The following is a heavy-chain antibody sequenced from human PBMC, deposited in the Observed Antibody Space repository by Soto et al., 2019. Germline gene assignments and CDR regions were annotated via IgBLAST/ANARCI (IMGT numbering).Heavy chain of an antibody. D-gene: IGHD6-19*01. CDR1: GYTLTELS. CDR2: FDPEDGET. CDR3: ATDLAVAGSFDY. Sequence: GASVKVSCKVSGYTLTELSMHWVRQAPGKGLEWMGGFDPEDGETIYAQKFQGRVTMTGDTSTDTAYMELSSLRSEDTAVYYCATDLAVAGSFDYWGQGTLVTVSS. V-gene: IGHV1-24*01. J-gene: IGHJ4*02.